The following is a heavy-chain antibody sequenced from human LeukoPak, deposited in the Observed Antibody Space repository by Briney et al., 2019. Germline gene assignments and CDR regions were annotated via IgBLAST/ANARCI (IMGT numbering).Heavy chain of an antibody. CDR3: ARGRSTVPYDS. J-gene: IGHJ4*02. D-gene: IGHD4-11*01. CDR2: INHSGST. CDR1: GGSFSGYY. V-gene: IGHV4-34*01. Sequence: SETLSLTCAVYGGSFSGYYWSWIRQPPGKGLEWIGEINHSGSTNYNPSLKSRVTISVDTSKNQFSLKLSSVTAADTAVYYCARGRSTVPYDSWGQGTLVTVSS.